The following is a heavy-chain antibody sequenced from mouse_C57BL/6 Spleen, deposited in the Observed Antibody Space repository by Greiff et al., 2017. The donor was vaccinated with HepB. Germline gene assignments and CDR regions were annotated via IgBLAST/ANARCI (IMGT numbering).Heavy chain of an antibody. CDR1: GYAFTNYL. CDR3: AREYGYSRVFDY. V-gene: IGHV1-54*01. J-gene: IGHJ2*01. Sequence: VQLQQSGAELVRPGTSVKVSCKASGYAFTNYLIEWVKQRPGQGLEWIGVINPGSGGTNYNEKFKGKATLTADKSSSTAYMQLSSLTSEDSAVYFCAREYGYSRVFDYWGQGTTLTVSS. CDR2: INPGSGGT. D-gene: IGHD2-10*02.